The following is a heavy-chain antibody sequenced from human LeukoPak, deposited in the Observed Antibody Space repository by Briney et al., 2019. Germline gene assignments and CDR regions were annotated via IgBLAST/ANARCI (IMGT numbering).Heavy chain of an antibody. CDR2: IHSRGSTT. V-gene: IGHV3-11*01. CDR1: GFTFSDYY. J-gene: IGHJ3*02. D-gene: IGHD3-22*01. Sequence: PGRSLRLSCAASGFTFSDYYMSWIRQAPGKGLEWISYIHSRGSTTYYADSVKGRFTISRDNAKNSLFLQMNSLRVEDTAVYYCARDLYYYESSANLWGAFDIWGQGTMVTVSS. CDR3: ARDLYYYESSANLWGAFDI.